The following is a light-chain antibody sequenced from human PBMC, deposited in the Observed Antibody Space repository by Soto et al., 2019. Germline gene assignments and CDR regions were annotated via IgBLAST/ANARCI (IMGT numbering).Light chain of an antibody. CDR1: QSISTY. CDR2: AAS. CDR3: HQTYSTPWM. V-gene: IGKV1-39*01. Sequence: DIQMTQSPSSLSASVGDRVTITCRASQSISTYLNWYQQKPGKAPKLLIYAASSLESGVPSRFTGSGSGTDFTLTISSLQPDDFATYFCHQTYSTPWMFGQGTKVEIK. J-gene: IGKJ1*01.